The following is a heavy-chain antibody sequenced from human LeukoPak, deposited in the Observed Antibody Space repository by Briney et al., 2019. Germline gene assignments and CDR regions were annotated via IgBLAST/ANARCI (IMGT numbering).Heavy chain of an antibody. CDR2: ISGTGLGA. J-gene: IGHJ4*02. CDR3: ASGRWLQSSGVGF. CDR1: GFTFISYV. Sequence: GGSLRLSCEASGFTFISYVMTWVRQAPGKGLEWVSSISGTGLGAYYADSVKGRFTISRDNSKNTIYLQMNSLRAEDTALYCCASGRWLQSSGVGFWGQGTLVAVSS. V-gene: IGHV3-23*01. D-gene: IGHD5-24*01.